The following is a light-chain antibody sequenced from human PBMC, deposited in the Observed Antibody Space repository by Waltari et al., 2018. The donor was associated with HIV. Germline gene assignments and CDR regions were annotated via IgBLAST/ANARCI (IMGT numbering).Light chain of an antibody. J-gene: IGLJ2*01. V-gene: IGLV1-40*01. CDR3: QSYDSSLSGSGV. CDR1: SSNIGAGYD. Sequence: QSVLTQPPSVSGAPGQRVTISCTGSSSNIGAGYDVHWYQQLPGTAPKLLSYGNINRPSWGPDRFAGANAGTSASLAITGLQAEDEADYYCQSYDSSLSGSGVFGGGTKLTVL. CDR2: GNI.